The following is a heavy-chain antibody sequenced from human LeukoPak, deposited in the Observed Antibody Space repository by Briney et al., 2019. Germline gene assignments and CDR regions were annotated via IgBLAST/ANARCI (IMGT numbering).Heavy chain of an antibody. D-gene: IGHD3-22*01. CDR2: IYSGGST. V-gene: IGHV3-66*01. J-gene: IGHJ4*02. CDR3: ARAFGGSYDSSGYHSYYFDY. Sequence: GGSLRLSCAASGFTVSSNYMSWVRQAPGKGLEWVSVIYSGGSTYYAASVKGKSTISRGNSKNTLYLQMSTLRAEDTAVYYCARAFGGSYDSSGYHSYYFDYWGQGTLVTVSS. CDR1: GFTVSSNY.